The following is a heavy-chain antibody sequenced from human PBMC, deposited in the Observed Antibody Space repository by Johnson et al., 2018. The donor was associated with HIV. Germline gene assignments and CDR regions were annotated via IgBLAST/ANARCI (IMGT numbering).Heavy chain of an antibody. D-gene: IGHD6-13*01. CDR3: ARLDEIAAAGTGDAFDI. V-gene: IGHV3-20*04. Sequence: VQLVESGGGVVQPGTSLTLSCAASGFTVSSNYMSWVRQAPGKGLEWVSGINWNGGSTGYADSVKGRFTISRDNAKNSLYVQMNSLRAEDTALYYCARLDEIAAAGTGDAFDIWGQGTMVTISS. J-gene: IGHJ3*02. CDR2: INWNGGST. CDR1: GFTVSSNY.